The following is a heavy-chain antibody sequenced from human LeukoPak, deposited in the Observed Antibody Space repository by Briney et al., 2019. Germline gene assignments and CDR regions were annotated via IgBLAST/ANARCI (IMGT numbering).Heavy chain of an antibody. D-gene: IGHD3-9*01. CDR1: GYTFTSYG. CDR3: ARDPGDPYDILTGYYRNWFDP. Sequence: ASVKVSCKASGYTFTSYGISWVRQAPGQGVEWMGWISAYNGNTNYTQKLQGRVTITTDTTTSTAYMELRSLRSEGTAVYYCARDPGDPYDILTGYYRNWFDPWGQGTLVTVSS. V-gene: IGHV1-18*01. J-gene: IGHJ5*02. CDR2: ISAYNGNT.